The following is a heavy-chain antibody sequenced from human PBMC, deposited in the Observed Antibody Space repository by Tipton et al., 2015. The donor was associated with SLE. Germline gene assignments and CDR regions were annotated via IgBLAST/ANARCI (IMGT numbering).Heavy chain of an antibody. D-gene: IGHD2-15*01. CDR2: IYTSGST. CDR1: GGSISSYY. Sequence: LRLSCTVSGGSISSYYWSWIRQPAGKGLEWIGRIYTSGSTNYNPSLKSRVTISVDTSKNQFSLKLSSMTAADTAVYYCASADRVAFDIWGQGTMVTVSS. V-gene: IGHV4-4*07. J-gene: IGHJ3*02. CDR3: ASADRVAFDI.